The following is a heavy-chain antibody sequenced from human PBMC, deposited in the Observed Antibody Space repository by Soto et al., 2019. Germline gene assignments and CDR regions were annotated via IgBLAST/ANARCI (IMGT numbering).Heavy chain of an antibody. CDR2: INPDSGYT. CDR3: ARDPPGVFGYYMAV. CDR1: GYTFTTHS. V-gene: IGHV1-3*01. J-gene: IGHJ6*03. Sequence: QVQLVQSGAEVKKPGASVRVSCKVSGYTFTTHSLNWVRQAPGQSLEWMGWINPDSGYTKYSENFQDRVTITRDTSASTAYLELSSLRSEDTAVYYCARDPPGVFGYYMAVWGKGTTVIVSS. D-gene: IGHD3-3*01.